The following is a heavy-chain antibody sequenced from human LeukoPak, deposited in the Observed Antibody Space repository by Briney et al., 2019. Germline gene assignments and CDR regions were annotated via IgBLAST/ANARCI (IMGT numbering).Heavy chain of an antibody. J-gene: IGHJ4*02. CDR1: GGSISSYY. CDR3: ARTIVGATQD. V-gene: IGHV4-59*08. D-gene: IGHD1-26*01. Sequence: PSETLSLTCTVSGGSISSYYWSWIRQPPGKGLEWIGYIYYSGSTNYNPSLKSRVTISVDTSKNQFSLKLSSVTAADTAVYYCARTIVGATQDWGQGTLVTVSS. CDR2: IYYSGST.